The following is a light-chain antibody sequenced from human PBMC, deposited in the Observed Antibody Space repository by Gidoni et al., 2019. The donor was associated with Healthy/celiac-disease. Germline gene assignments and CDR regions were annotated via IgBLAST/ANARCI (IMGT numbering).Light chain of an antibody. V-gene: IGLV1-44*01. J-gene: IGLJ2*01. CDR3: AAWDDSLKGV. CDR2: SNN. CDR1: SSNIGSNT. Sequence: QSVLPQPPSASGPPGQRVTISCSGSSSNIGSNTVNWYQQLPGTAPKLLIYSNNQRPSGVPDRFSGSKSGTSASLAISGLQSEDEADYYCAAWDDSLKGVFGGGTKLTVL.